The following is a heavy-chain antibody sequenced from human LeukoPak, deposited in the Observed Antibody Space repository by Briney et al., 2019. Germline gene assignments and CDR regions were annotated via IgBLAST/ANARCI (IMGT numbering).Heavy chain of an antibody. D-gene: IGHD5-24*01. CDR1: DYTFTSYG. CDR3: ARGWIEMPTVYFDY. Sequence: ASVKVSCKASDYTFTSYGIGWVRQAPGQGLEWMGWISTYNGDTKYTQKLQGRVTMTADTSTRTAYMELRSLRSDDTAVYYCARGWIEMPTVYFDYWGQGTLVSVFS. V-gene: IGHV1-18*01. CDR2: ISTYNGDT. J-gene: IGHJ4*02.